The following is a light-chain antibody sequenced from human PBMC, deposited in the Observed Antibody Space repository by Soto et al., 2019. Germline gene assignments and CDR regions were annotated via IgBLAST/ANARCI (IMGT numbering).Light chain of an antibody. CDR1: SSDVGGYNY. V-gene: IGLV2-14*01. CDR2: EVS. Sequence: QSVLTQPASVSGSPGQSITISCTGTSSDVGGYNYVSWYQQHPGKAPKLMIYEVSNRPSGVSNRFSGSKSGNTASLTISGLQAEDEADYYYTSYTSSITYVFGTGTKVTV. J-gene: IGLJ1*01. CDR3: TSYTSSITYV.